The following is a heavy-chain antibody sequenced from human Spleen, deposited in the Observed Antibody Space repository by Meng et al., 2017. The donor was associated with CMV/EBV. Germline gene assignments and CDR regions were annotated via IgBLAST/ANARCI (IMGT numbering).Heavy chain of an antibody. D-gene: IGHD3-16*01. CDR1: GFTFGDYA. CDR3: VRDGGGIKKYGMDV. V-gene: IGHV3-21*01. Sequence: GGSLRLSCTASGFTFGDYAMSWVRQAPGKGLEWVSSISSSSSYIYYADSVKGRFTISRDNAKNSLYLQMSSLRAEDTALYYCVRDGGGIKKYGMDVWGQGTTVTVSS. CDR2: ISSSSSYI. J-gene: IGHJ6*02.